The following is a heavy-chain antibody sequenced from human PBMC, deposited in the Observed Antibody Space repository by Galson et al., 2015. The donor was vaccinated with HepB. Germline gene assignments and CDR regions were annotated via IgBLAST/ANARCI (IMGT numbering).Heavy chain of an antibody. D-gene: IGHD6-13*01. CDR2: IWYDGSNK. V-gene: IGHV3-33*01. CDR3: ARNPEGRYSSSWYLYYYYYMDV. J-gene: IGHJ6*03. CDR1: GFTFSSYG. Sequence: SLRLSCAASGFTFSSYGMHWVRQAPGKGLEWVAVIWYDGSNKYYADSVKGRFTISRDNSKNTLYLQMNSLRAEDTAVYYCARNPEGRYSSSWYLYYYYYMDVWGKGTTVTVSS.